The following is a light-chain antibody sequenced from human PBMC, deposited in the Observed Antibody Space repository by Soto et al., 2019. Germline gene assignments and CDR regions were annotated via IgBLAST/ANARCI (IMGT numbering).Light chain of an antibody. CDR1: SSDVGGYNY. V-gene: IGLV2-11*01. J-gene: IGLJ2*01. CDR2: DVS. Sequence: QSALTQPRSVSGSPGQSVTISCTGTSSDVGGYNYVSWYQHHPGKAPKLIIYDVSQRPSGVPDRFSGFKSGKTASLTVSGLQADDEADFYCSSYAGYNNFVVFGGGTKLTVL. CDR3: SSYAGYNNFVV.